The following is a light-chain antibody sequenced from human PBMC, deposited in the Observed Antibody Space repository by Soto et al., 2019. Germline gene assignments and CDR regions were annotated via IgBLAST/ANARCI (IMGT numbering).Light chain of an antibody. J-gene: IGLJ3*02. V-gene: IGLV2-23*03. CDR3: CSYAGSSTFSQGV. Sequence: QSALTQPASVSGSPGQSITISCTGTSSDVGSYNLVSWYQQHPGKAPKLMIYEGSKRPSGVSNRFSGSKSGNTASLTISGLQAEDEADYYCCSYAGSSTFSQGVFGGGTKLTVL. CDR1: SSDVGSYNL. CDR2: EGS.